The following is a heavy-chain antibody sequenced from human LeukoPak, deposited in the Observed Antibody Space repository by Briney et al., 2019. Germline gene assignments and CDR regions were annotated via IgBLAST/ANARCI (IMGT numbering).Heavy chain of an antibody. CDR2: IYYSGNT. D-gene: IGHD3-3*01. Sequence: KTSETLSLTCTVSGGSISSYYWSWIRQPPGRGLEWPGYIYYSGNTNYNPSLKSRVTLSVDTSKDQFSLKLSSVTAADTAVYYCARGGGPRYFDYWGQGTLVTVSS. V-gene: IGHV4-59*01. J-gene: IGHJ4*02. CDR3: ARGGGPRYFDY. CDR1: GGSISSYY.